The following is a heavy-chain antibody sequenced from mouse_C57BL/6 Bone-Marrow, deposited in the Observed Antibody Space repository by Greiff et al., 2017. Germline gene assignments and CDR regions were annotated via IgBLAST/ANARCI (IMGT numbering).Heavy chain of an antibody. V-gene: IGHV5-6*02. D-gene: IGHD1-1*01. Sequence: EVKLEESGGDLVKPGGSLKLSCAASGFTFSSYGMSWVRQTPDKRLEWVATISSGGSYTYYPDSVKGRFTISRDNAKNTLYLQMSSLKSEDTAMYYCARRDYYGSRGQGTSVTVSS. CDR3: ARRDYYGS. J-gene: IGHJ4*01. CDR2: ISSGGSYT. CDR1: GFTFSSYG.